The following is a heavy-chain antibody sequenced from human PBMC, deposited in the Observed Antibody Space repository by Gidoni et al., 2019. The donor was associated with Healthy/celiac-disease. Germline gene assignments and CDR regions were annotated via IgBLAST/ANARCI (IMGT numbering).Heavy chain of an antibody. D-gene: IGHD1-26*01. CDR2: ISWNSGSI. V-gene: IGHV3-9*01. Sequence: EVQLVESGGGLVQPGRSLRLSCAASGFTFDDYAMDWVRQDPGKGLEWVSGISWNSGSIGYADSVKGRFTISRDNAKNSLYLQMNSLRAEDTALYYCAKDRGGATTLHSFAFDIWGQGTMVTVSS. CDR1: GFTFDDYA. CDR3: AKDRGGATTLHSFAFDI. J-gene: IGHJ3*02.